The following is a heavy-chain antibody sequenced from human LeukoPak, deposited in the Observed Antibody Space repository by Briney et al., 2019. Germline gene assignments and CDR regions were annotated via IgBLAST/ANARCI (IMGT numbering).Heavy chain of an antibody. J-gene: IGHJ4*02. Sequence: GGSLRLSCAASGFTFSSYWMSWVRQAPGKGLEWVANIKEDGSENYYVDSVKGRFTISRDNAKNSLFLNMISLRAKDTAVYYCARRRDLDHWGQGTLVTVSS. CDR3: ARRRDLDH. V-gene: IGHV3-7*04. CDR2: IKEDGSEN. CDR1: GFTFSSYW.